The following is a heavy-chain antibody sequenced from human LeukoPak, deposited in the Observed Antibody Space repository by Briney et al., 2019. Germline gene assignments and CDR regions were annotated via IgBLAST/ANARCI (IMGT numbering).Heavy chain of an antibody. J-gene: IGHJ4*02. CDR3: ARDPKMAPFDY. CDR1: GFTFSSYW. Sequence: GGSLRLSCAASGFTFSSYWMHWVRQAPGKGLVWVSRINSDGSSTSYADSVKGRFTISRDNSKNTLYLQMNSLRAEDTAVYYCARDPKMAPFDYWGQGTLVTVSS. CDR2: INSDGSST. V-gene: IGHV3-74*01. D-gene: IGHD5-24*01.